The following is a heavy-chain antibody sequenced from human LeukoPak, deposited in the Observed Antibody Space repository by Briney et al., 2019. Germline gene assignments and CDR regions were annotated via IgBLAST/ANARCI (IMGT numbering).Heavy chain of an antibody. CDR1: GGSFSGYY. J-gene: IGHJ4*02. CDR3: ARRPTDYCGGDCYSFDY. V-gene: IGHV4-34*01. D-gene: IGHD2-21*02. Sequence: PSETLSLTCAVYGGSFSGYYWSWIRQPRGKGLEWIGEINHSGSTNYNPSLKSRVTISVDTSKNQFSLKLSSVTAADTAVYYCARRPTDYCGGDCYSFDYWGQGTLVTVSS. CDR2: INHSGST.